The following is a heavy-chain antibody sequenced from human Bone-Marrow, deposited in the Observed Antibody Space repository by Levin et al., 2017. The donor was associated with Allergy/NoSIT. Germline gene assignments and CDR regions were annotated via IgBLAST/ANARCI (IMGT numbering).Heavy chain of an antibody. CDR1: GFTFSTYW. CDR2: IKKDGSER. Sequence: GGSLRLSCAPSGFTFSTYWMSWVRQAPGKGLEWVANIKKDGSERYYVGSVKGRFTISRDNAKNSLYLQMNSLRVEDTAVYYCARRAPDYGSWSAFDIWGPGTMVTVSS. D-gene: IGHD3-10*01. V-gene: IGHV3-7*01. CDR3: ARRAPDYGSWSAFDI. J-gene: IGHJ3*02.